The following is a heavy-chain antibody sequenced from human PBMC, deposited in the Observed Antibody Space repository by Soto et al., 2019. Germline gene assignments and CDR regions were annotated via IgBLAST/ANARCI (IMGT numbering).Heavy chain of an antibody. CDR3: ARLGSRKPRQRYCSSTSCYHFDY. V-gene: IGHV4-39*02. D-gene: IGHD2-2*01. J-gene: IGHJ4*02. CDR1: GGSISSSNYY. Sequence: SETLSLTCTVSGGSISSSNYYWGWIRQPPGKGLEWIGSIYYSGSTYYNPSLKSRVTISVDPSENHFSLKLTSVTAADTAVYYCARLGSRKPRQRYCSSTSCYHFDYWGQGTLVTVSS. CDR2: IYYSGST.